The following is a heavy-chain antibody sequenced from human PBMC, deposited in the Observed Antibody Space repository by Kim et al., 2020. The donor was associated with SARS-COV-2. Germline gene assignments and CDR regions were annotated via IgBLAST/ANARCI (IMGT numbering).Heavy chain of an antibody. V-gene: IGHV4-59*09. Sequence: NPSLKSRVTISVDTSKNQFSLKLSSVTAADTAVYYCARGYCSSTSCYLFDPWGQGTLVTVSS. J-gene: IGHJ5*02. D-gene: IGHD2-2*01. CDR3: ARGYCSSTSCYLFDP.